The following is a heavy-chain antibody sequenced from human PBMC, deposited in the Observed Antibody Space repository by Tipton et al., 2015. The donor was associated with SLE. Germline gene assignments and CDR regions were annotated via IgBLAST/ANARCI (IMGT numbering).Heavy chain of an antibody. CDR1: GGSISSYY. Sequence: TLSLTCTVSGGSISSYYWSWIRQPPGKGLEWIGYIYYSGSTNYNPSLKSRVTISVDTSKNQFSLKLSSVTAADTAVYYCARTLPYDSSGYYYYYYYYYMDVWGKGTTVTVSS. J-gene: IGHJ6*03. CDR3: ARTLPYDSSGYYYYYYYYYMDV. V-gene: IGHV4-59*01. CDR2: IYYSGST. D-gene: IGHD3-22*01.